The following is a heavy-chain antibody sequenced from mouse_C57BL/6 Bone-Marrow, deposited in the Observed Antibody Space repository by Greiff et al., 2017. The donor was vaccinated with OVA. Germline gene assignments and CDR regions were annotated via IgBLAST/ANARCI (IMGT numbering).Heavy chain of an antibody. CDR3: ARSERLRDYFDY. Sequence: QVQLQQSGAELVRPGASVQLSCKASGYTFPDYYISWVKPRPGQGLEWIARLYPGSGNIYYNEKFKGKATLTAEKSSSTAYMQLSSLTSDDSAVYFCARSERLRDYFDYWGQGTTLTVSS. CDR2: LYPGSGNI. D-gene: IGHD2-2*01. J-gene: IGHJ2*01. V-gene: IGHV1-76*01. CDR1: GYTFPDYY.